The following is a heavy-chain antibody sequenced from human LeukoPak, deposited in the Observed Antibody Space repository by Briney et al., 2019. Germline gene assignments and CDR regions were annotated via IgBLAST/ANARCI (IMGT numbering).Heavy chain of an antibody. J-gene: IGHJ4*02. Sequence: SETLSLTCSVSGGSINSYYWTSIRQPPGKGLEWIDYIYSSGSTKYNPSLKSRVTITIDTSKNQFSMKLSSVTAADTAVYYCARGRANYDSTGYYYWGQGSLVTVSS. CDR1: GGSINSYY. V-gene: IGHV4-59*01. D-gene: IGHD3-22*01. CDR3: ARGRANYDSTGYYY. CDR2: IYSSGST.